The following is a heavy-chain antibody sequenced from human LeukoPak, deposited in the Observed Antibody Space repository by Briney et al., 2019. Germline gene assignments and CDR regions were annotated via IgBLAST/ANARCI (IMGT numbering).Heavy chain of an antibody. J-gene: IGHJ6*03. Sequence: GGSLRLSCAASGFTFSSYAMSWVRQAPGKGLEWISAISGSGGSTYYADSVKGRFTISRDNSKNTLYLQMNSLRAEDTAVYYCANTDFWSGLYYYMDVWGKGTTVTASS. V-gene: IGHV3-23*01. D-gene: IGHD3-3*01. CDR3: ANTDFWSGLYYYMDV. CDR2: ISGSGGST. CDR1: GFTFSSYA.